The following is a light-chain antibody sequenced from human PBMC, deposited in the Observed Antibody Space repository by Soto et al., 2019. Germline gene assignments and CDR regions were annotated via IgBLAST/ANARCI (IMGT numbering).Light chain of an antibody. CDR3: QQYNSYSPLT. J-gene: IGKJ4*01. CDR2: NAS. Sequence: DIQMTQSPSTLSASVGDRVTITCRASQSISSGLAWYQQKPGKAHKLLIYNASSLESGVTSRFSGSGSGTEFTLTISSLQHDDFATYYCQQYNSYSPLTFGGGTKVEIK. CDR1: QSISSG. V-gene: IGKV1-5*03.